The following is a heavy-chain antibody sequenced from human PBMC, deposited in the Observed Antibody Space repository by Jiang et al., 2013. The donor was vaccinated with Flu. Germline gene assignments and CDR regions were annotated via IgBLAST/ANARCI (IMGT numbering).Heavy chain of an antibody. CDR3: AKGVAMIVVPYNWFDP. Sequence: ISGSGGSTYYADSVKGRFTISRDNSKNTLYLQMNSLRAEDTAVYYCAKGVAMIVVPYNWFDPWGQGTLVTVSS. D-gene: IGHD3-22*01. V-gene: IGHV3-23*01. CDR2: ISGSGGST. J-gene: IGHJ5*02.